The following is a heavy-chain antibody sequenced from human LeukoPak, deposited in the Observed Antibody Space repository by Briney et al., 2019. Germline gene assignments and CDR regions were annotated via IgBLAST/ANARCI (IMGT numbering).Heavy chain of an antibody. D-gene: IGHD3-22*01. CDR3: ASDSSGYSGFDY. Sequence: PSETLSLTCTVSGGSISSGDYYWSWIRQPPGKGLEWIGYIYYSGSTYYNPSLKSRVTISVDTSKNQFSLKLSSVTAADTAVYYCASDSSGYSGFDYWGQGTLVTVSS. CDR1: GGSISSGDYY. V-gene: IGHV4-30-4*01. J-gene: IGHJ4*02. CDR2: IYYSGST.